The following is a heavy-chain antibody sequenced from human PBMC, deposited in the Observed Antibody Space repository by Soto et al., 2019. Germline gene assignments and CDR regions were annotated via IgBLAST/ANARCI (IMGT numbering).Heavy chain of an antibody. CDR3: ARAGRVRGSPRGVRGPTLYYFDY. CDR2: ISAYNGNT. V-gene: IGHV1-18*01. J-gene: IGHJ4*02. D-gene: IGHD3-10*02. CDR1: GYTFTSYG. Sequence: QVQLVQSGAEVKKPGASVKVSCKASGYTFTSYGISWVRQAPGQGLEWMGWISAYNGNTNYAQKLQGRVTMTTDTSTSTDYMELRSLRSDDTAVYYCARAGRVRGSPRGVRGPTLYYFDYWGQGTLVTVSS.